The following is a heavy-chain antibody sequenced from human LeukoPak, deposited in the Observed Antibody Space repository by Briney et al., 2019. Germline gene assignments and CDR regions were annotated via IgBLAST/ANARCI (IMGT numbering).Heavy chain of an antibody. D-gene: IGHD1-1*01. V-gene: IGHV3-13*01. CDR1: GFTFSSFD. Sequence: GGSLRLSCAASGFTFSSFDMHWVRQPTGQGLECISTIGTASDTYYPGSVEGRFTLSRDNAKNSLYLQMNSLTAGDTAVYYCARGPPRGKYYYMDVWGKGTTVTVSS. J-gene: IGHJ6*03. CDR3: ARGPPRGKYYYMDV. CDR2: IGTASDT.